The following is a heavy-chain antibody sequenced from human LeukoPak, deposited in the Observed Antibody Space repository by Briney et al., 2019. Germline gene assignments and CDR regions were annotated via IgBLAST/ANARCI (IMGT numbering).Heavy chain of an antibody. CDR1: DGSISSSFYY. V-gene: IGHV4-39*07. CDR2: IYYRGNS. J-gene: IGHJ6*03. Sequence: SETLSLTCTVSDGSISSSFYYWGWIRQPLGRGLEWIGSIYYRGNSYYNPSLGTRVSISLDTSKRQFSVKLNSVTAADTAVYYCARAYDFYYYMDVWGQGISVTVSS. CDR3: ARAYDFYYYMDV.